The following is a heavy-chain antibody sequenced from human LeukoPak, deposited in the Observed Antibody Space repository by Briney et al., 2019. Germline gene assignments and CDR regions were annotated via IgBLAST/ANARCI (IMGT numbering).Heavy chain of an antibody. CDR1: GFTFSSYW. CDR3: ARPYYDSSGPYFDY. D-gene: IGHD3-22*01. CDR2: INSDGSST. V-gene: IGHV3-74*01. Sequence: PGGSLRLSCAASGFTFSSYWMHWVRQAPGKGLVWVSRINSDGSSTSYADSVKGRFTISRDSAKNTLYLQTNSLRAEDTAVYYCARPYYDSSGPYFDYWGQGTLVTVSS. J-gene: IGHJ4*02.